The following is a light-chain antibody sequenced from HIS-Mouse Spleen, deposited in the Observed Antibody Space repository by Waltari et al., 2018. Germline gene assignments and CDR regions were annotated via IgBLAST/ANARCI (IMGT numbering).Light chain of an antibody. V-gene: IGLV2-23*01. CDR1: SSDVGSYNL. J-gene: IGLJ2*01. CDR3: CSYAGSSTVV. CDR2: EGS. Sequence: QSALTQPASVSGSPGQSIPISCTGTSSDVGSYNLVSWYQQHPGKAPKLMIYEGSKRPSGVSNRFSGSKSGNTAYVTISGLQAEDGAEYYCCSYAGSSTVVFGGGTKLTVL.